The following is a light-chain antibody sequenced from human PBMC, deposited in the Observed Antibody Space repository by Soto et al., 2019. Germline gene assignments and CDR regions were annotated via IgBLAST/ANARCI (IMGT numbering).Light chain of an antibody. CDR2: DVS. Sequence: QSALTQPRSVSGSPGQSVTISCTGTSSDVGGYNYVSWYQQHPGKAPKLMIYDVSKRPSGVPDRFSGSKSGNTASLTISGLQAEDEADYFCSSYAGSNSFVFGPVTKLTVL. V-gene: IGLV2-11*01. CDR3: SSYAGSNSFV. CDR1: SSDVGGYNY. J-gene: IGLJ1*01.